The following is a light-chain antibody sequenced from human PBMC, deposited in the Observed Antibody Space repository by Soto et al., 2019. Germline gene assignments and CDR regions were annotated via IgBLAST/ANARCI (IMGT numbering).Light chain of an antibody. CDR3: QQYGTSVLT. V-gene: IGKV3-20*01. J-gene: IGKJ4*01. CDR1: QSVSANY. CDR2: GAS. Sequence: EIVMTQSPATLSVSPGERATLSCRASQSVSANYLAWYQQKLGQAPRLLIYGASKRATGIPDRFSGSGSGTDFTLTINRLEPEDFAVYYCQQYGTSVLTFGGGTKVDIK.